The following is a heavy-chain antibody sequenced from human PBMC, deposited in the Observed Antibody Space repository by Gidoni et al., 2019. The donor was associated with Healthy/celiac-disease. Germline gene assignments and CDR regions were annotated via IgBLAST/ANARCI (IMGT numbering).Heavy chain of an antibody. CDR3: AKDSGPEYSSSSRFSKIRGYYGMDV. CDR2: ISYDGSNK. V-gene: IGHV3-30*18. Sequence: QVQLVASGGGVVQPGRSLRLSCAASGFTFSSYGMHWVRQAPGKGREWVAVISYDGSNKYYADSVKGRFTISRDNSKNTLYLQMNSLRAEDTAVYYCAKDSGPEYSSSSRFSKIRGYYGMDVWGQGTTVTVSS. CDR1: GFTFSSYG. D-gene: IGHD6-6*01. J-gene: IGHJ6*02.